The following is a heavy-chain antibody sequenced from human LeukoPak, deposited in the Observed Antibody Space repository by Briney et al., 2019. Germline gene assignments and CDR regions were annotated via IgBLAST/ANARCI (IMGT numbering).Heavy chain of an antibody. Sequence: ASVKVSCKASGYTFTGSYIHWVRQAPGQGLEWMGWINPNSGGINYAQKFQGRVTMTSDTSISTAHMELSSLTSDDTAVYYCARDFYYASSGWFDPWGQGTLVIVSS. J-gene: IGHJ5*02. D-gene: IGHD3-22*01. CDR3: ARDFYYASSGWFDP. CDR1: GYTFTGSY. CDR2: INPNSGGI. V-gene: IGHV1-2*02.